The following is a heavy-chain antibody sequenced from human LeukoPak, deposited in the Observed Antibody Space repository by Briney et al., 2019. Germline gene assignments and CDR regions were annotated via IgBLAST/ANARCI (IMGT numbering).Heavy chain of an antibody. V-gene: IGHV4-4*07. CDR3: ARSPSSSWLRRGGAFDI. CDR2: IYTSGST. J-gene: IGHJ3*02. Sequence: SETLSLTCTVPGGPLSSYYWTSIRQPAGKGLEWIGRIYTSGSTNYNPSLKSRVTMSVDTSKNQFSLKLSSVTAADTAVYYCARSPSSSWLRRGGAFDIWGQGTMVTVSS. CDR1: GGPLSSYY. D-gene: IGHD6-13*01.